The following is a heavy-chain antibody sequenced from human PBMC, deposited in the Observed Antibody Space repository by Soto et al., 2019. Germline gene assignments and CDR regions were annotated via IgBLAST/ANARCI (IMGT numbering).Heavy chain of an antibody. CDR3: ARDFKAPNDAWAFDY. CDR1: GASIGSADW. D-gene: IGHD3-16*01. J-gene: IGHJ4*02. CDR2: IYHGGTT. Sequence: QVQLQESGPGLVMPSGTLSLACAVAGASIGSADWWNWVRQPPGKGLEWIWEIYHGGTTIYNPSLKSRVTISVDESKNHFSLKLTSVTAADTAVYYCARDFKAPNDAWAFDYWGQGTLVTVSS. V-gene: IGHV4-4*02.